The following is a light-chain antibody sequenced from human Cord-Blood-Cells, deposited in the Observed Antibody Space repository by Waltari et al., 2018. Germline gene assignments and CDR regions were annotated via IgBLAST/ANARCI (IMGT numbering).Light chain of an antibody. V-gene: IGKV1-39*01. J-gene: IGKJ1*01. CDR3: QQGYSTRT. CDR1: QRISIY. CDR2: AAS. Sequence: DIQLTQSPSSLSASVGDRVTITCRASQRISIYLKWYQQKPGKAPKLLIYAASRLQSGVPSRVSSRGAGTDFTLTISSLQPEDFATYYWQQGYSTRTFGQGTKVEIK.